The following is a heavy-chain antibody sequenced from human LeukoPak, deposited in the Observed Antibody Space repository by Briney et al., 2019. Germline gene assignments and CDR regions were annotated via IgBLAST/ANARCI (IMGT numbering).Heavy chain of an antibody. CDR3: AREGIRDTAMVFDY. CDR1: GYTFTGYY. Sequence: ASVKVSCKASGYTFTGYYMHWVRQAPGQGLEWMGWINPNSGGTNYAQKFQGRVTMTRDTSISTAYMELSRLRSDDTAVHYCAREGIRDTAMVFDYWGQGTLVTVSS. D-gene: IGHD5-18*01. CDR2: INPNSGGT. J-gene: IGHJ4*02. V-gene: IGHV1-2*02.